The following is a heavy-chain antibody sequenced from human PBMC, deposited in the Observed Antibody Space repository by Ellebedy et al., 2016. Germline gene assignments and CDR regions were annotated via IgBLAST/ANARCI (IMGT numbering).Heavy chain of an antibody. D-gene: IGHD4-17*01. Sequence: GESLKISCAASGFTFSSYWMSWVRQAPGKGLEWVANIKEDGDEKYYVDSVKGRFTISRDNAKNSLYLQMNSLRAADTAVYYCARGSYGDPYWGQGTLVTVSS. J-gene: IGHJ4*02. CDR1: GFTFSSYW. V-gene: IGHV3-7*03. CDR2: IKEDGDEK. CDR3: ARGSYGDPY.